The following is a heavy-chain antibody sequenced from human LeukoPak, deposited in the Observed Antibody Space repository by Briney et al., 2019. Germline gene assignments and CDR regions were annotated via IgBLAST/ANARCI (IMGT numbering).Heavy chain of an antibody. J-gene: IGHJ5*02. CDR1: GGSFSGYY. CDR2: INHSGST. V-gene: IGHV4-34*01. Sequence: MPSETLSLTCAVYGGSFSGYYWSWIRQPPGKGLEWIGEINHSGSTNYNPSLKSRVTISVDTSKNQFSLKLSSVTAADTAVYYCARDLRPYEGGNWFDPWGQGTLVTVSS. D-gene: IGHD2-15*01. CDR3: ARDLRPYEGGNWFDP.